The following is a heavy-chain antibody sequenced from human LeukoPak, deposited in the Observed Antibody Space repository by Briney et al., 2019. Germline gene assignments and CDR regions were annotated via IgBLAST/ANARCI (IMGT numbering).Heavy chain of an antibody. D-gene: IGHD3-22*01. CDR3: ARHGGEYYYDSSGYQRSFGAFDI. CDR1: GSHFTSYW. J-gene: IGHJ3*02. Sequence: GGSLQISCKGSGSHFTSYWIGGVRQMPGKGLEWMGIIYPGDSDTRYSPSFQGQVTISADKSISTAYLQWSSLKASDTAMYYCARHGGEYYYDSSGYQRSFGAFDIWGQGTMVTVSS. V-gene: IGHV5-51*01. CDR2: IYPGDSDT.